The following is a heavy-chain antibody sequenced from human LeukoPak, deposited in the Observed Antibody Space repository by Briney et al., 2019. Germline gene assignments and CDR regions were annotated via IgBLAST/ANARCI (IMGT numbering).Heavy chain of an antibody. CDR2: ISYDGSNK. D-gene: IGHD6-19*01. CDR1: GFSFSSYA. Sequence: GGSLRLSCAASGFSFSSYAMHWVRQAPGKGLEWVAVISYDGSNKYYADSVKGRFTISRDNSKNTLYLQMNSLRAEDTAVYYCAREDVLYSSGWYGTPIDYWGQGTLVTVSS. CDR3: AREDVLYSSGWYGTPIDY. V-gene: IGHV3-30-3*01. J-gene: IGHJ4*02.